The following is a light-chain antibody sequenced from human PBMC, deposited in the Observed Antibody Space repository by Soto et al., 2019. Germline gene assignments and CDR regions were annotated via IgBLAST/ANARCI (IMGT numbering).Light chain of an antibody. CDR2: EVS. Sequence: QSVLTQPASVSGSPGQSITISCTGTSSDVGGYNYVSWYQQHPGEAPKLRIYEVSNQPSGVSNRFSGSKSGNTASLTISGLQAEDEADYYCSSYTSSDTYVFGTGTKVTVL. CDR1: SSDVGGYNY. CDR3: SSYTSSDTYV. V-gene: IGLV2-14*01. J-gene: IGLJ1*01.